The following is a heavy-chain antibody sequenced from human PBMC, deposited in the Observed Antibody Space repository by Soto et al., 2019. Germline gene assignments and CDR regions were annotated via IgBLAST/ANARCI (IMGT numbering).Heavy chain of an antibody. CDR3: AALNATYWNFSL. J-gene: IGHJ2*01. CDR2: VHYSGTT. CDR1: ADSITAGGHY. Sequence: SETLSLTCTVSADSITAGGHYWAWIRQHPEKGLEWLGYVHYSGTTDYNPSLKSRLTVSVDTSKNQFSLSLSSVTAADKAIYYCAALNATYWNFSLWGRGTLVTVS. V-gene: IGHV4-31*03.